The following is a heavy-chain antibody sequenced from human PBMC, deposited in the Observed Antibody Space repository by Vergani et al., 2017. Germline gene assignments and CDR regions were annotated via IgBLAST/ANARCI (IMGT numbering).Heavy chain of an antibody. Sequence: EVQLVQSGAEVKTPGQSLTISCKASGYNFRTYWIGWVRQMPGQGLEWKGLIYPEDSDPRYGPSFAGQVTMSVDKSNMTAYLHWTSLKASDTGMYYCARGYGGDVPGLDYCGQGTLVTVSS. D-gene: IGHD4-23*01. CDR3: ARGYGGDVPGLDY. CDR1: GYNFRTYW. CDR2: IYPEDSDP. V-gene: IGHV5-51*03. J-gene: IGHJ4*02.